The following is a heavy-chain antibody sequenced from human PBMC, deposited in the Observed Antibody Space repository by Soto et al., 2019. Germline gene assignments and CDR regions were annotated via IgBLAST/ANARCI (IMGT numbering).Heavy chain of an antibody. V-gene: IGHV1-69*13. Sequence: GASVKVSCKASGGTFSSYAISWVRQAPGQGLEWMGGIISIFGTANYAQKFQGRVTITADESTSTAYMELSSLRSEDTAVYYCAGPGDYYYYYGMDVWGQGTTVTVSS. CDR2: IISIFGTA. J-gene: IGHJ6*02. CDR1: GGTFSSYA. CDR3: AGPGDYYYYYGMDV.